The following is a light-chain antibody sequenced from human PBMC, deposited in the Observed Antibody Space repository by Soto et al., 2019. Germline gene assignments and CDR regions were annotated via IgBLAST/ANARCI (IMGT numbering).Light chain of an antibody. J-gene: IGKJ1*01. CDR1: QGISNY. Sequence: DIQMTQSPSSLSASVGDRVTISCRASQGISNYLAWYQQRPGKVPKLLIYAASTLQSGVPSRFSGGGSGTDFTLTISSLQPEDVATYYCQKYNGAPWTFGQGTKVEIK. V-gene: IGKV1-27*01. CDR3: QKYNGAPWT. CDR2: AAS.